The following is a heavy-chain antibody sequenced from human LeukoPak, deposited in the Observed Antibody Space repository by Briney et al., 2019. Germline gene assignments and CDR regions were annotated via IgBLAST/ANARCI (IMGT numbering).Heavy chain of an antibody. CDR2: INHSGST. CDR3: ARAGSYYYDSSGYYFDY. Sequence: SETLSLTCAVYGGSFSGYYWSWIRQPPGKGLEWIGEINHSGSTNYNPSLKSRVTISVDTSKNQFSLKLSSVTAADTAAYYCARAGSYYYDSSGYYFDYWGQGTLVTVSS. CDR1: GGSFSGYY. V-gene: IGHV4-34*01. J-gene: IGHJ4*02. D-gene: IGHD3-22*01.